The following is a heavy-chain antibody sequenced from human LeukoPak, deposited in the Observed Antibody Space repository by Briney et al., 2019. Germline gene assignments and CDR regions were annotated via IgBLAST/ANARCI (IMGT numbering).Heavy chain of an antibody. D-gene: IGHD1-26*01. V-gene: IGHV3-33*06. J-gene: IGHJ5*02. Sequence: PGRSLRLSCAASGFTFSSYGMHCVRQAPGKGLEWVAVIWYDGSNKYYADSVKGRFTISRDNSKNTLYLQMNSLRAEDTAVYYCAKDLTVGATIDWFDPWGQGTLVTVSS. CDR3: AKDLTVGATIDWFDP. CDR2: IWYDGSNK. CDR1: GFTFSSYG.